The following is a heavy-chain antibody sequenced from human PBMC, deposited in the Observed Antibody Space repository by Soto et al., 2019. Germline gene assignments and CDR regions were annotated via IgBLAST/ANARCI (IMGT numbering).Heavy chain of an antibody. J-gene: IGHJ4*02. Sequence: QVQLVQSGAEVKKPGASVKVSCKASGYTFTTYGISWVRQAPGQWLEWMGWISTYNGNTYYTQKLQGRVTMTTDTSTNTAYMELTSLKSDDTAVYYCAREYCANGVCYLPDYWGQGTLVTVSS. CDR1: GYTFTTYG. D-gene: IGHD2-8*01. V-gene: IGHV1-18*01. CDR2: ISTYNGNT. CDR3: AREYCANGVCYLPDY.